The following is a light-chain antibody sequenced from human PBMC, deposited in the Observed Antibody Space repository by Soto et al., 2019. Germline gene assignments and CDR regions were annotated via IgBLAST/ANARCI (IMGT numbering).Light chain of an antibody. CDR3: QQYDNWPPWT. Sequence: EIVMTQSPAALSVSPGVRATLSCKASQTVRSNLAWYQQKPGQAPRLLIYNASTRATGIPGRFSGSGSGTDFTLTISSLQSEDFAVYYCQQYDNWPPWTFGQGTKVENK. J-gene: IGKJ1*01. CDR1: QTVRSN. CDR2: NAS. V-gene: IGKV3-15*01.